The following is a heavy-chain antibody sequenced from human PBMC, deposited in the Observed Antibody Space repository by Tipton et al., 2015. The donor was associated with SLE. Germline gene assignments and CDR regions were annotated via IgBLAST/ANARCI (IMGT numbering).Heavy chain of an antibody. V-gene: IGHV3-9*01. J-gene: IGHJ3*02. CDR2: ISWNSGSI. Sequence: SLRLSCAASGFTFDDYAMHWVRQAPGKGLEWVSGISWNSGSIGYADSVKGRFTISRDNAKNSLYLQMNSLRAEDTAVYYCARYGLRGGAFDIWGQGTMVTVSS. D-gene: IGHD2-15*01. CDR1: GFTFDDYA. CDR3: ARYGLRGGAFDI.